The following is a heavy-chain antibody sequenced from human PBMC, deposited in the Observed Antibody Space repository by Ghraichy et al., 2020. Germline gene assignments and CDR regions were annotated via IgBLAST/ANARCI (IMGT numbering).Heavy chain of an antibody. J-gene: IGHJ6*02. Sequence: GGSLRLSCAASGFTFSSYAMHWVRQAPGKGLEWVAVISYDGSNKYYADSVKGRFTISRDNSKNTLYLQMNSLRAEDTAVYYCARARVPHRQWLVGPYVQDYYYGMDVWGQGTTVTVSS. CDR3: ARARVPHRQWLVGPYVQDYYYGMDV. D-gene: IGHD6-19*01. CDR1: GFTFSSYA. V-gene: IGHV3-30*04. CDR2: ISYDGSNK.